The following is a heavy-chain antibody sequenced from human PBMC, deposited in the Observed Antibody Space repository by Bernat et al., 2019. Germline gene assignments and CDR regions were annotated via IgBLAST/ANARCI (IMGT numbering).Heavy chain of an antibody. V-gene: IGHV4-31*03. D-gene: IGHD3-3*01. J-gene: IGHJ4*02. CDR1: GGSISSGGYY. Sequence: QVQLQESGPGLVKPSQTLSLTCTVSGGSISSGGYYWSWIRQHPGKGLEWIGYIYYSGSTYYNPSLKSRVTISVDTSKNQFSLNLSSVTAADTAVYYCARGPVFGVVVHLDYWGQGTLVTVSS. CDR3: ARGPVFGVVVHLDY. CDR2: IYYSGST.